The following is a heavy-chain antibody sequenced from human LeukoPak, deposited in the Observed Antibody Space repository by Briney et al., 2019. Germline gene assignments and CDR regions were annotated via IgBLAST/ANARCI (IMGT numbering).Heavy chain of an antibody. J-gene: IGHJ3*02. Sequence: GGSLRLSCAASGFTFSSYGMHWVRQAPGKGLEWVAFIRYDGSNKYYADSVKGRFTISRDNSKNTLYLQINSLRAEDTAVYYCAKDLRGYSYGSDAFDIWGQGTMVTVSS. CDR2: IRYDGSNK. V-gene: IGHV3-30*02. D-gene: IGHD5-18*01. CDR1: GFTFSSYG. CDR3: AKDLRGYSYGSDAFDI.